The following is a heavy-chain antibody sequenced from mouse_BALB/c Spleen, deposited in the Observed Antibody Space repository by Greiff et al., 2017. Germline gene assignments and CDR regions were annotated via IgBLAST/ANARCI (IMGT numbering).Heavy chain of an antibody. CDR3: ASGLLRGAMDY. V-gene: IGHV5-17*02. Sequence: EVKVIESGGGLVQPGGSRKLSCAASGFTFSSFGMHWVRQAPEKGLEWVAYISSGSSTIYYPDTVKGRFTISRDNAKNTLYLQMSSLKSEDTAMYYCASGLLRGAMDYWGQGTSVTVSS. CDR1: GFTFSSFG. CDR2: ISSGSSTI. D-gene: IGHD1-1*01. J-gene: IGHJ4*01.